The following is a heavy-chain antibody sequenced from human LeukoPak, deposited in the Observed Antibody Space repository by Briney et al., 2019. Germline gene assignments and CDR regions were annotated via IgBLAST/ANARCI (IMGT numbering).Heavy chain of an antibody. D-gene: IGHD3-16*01. CDR3: AIFDFLFGEIDNWFDP. J-gene: IGHJ5*02. Sequence: GESLKISCKGSGYSFTSYWIGWVRQMPGKGLEWMGIIYPGDSDTRYSPSFQGQVTISADKSISTAYLQWSSLKASDTAMYYCAIFDFLFGEIDNWFDPWGQGTLVTVSS. V-gene: IGHV5-51*01. CDR2: IYPGDSDT. CDR1: GYSFTSYW.